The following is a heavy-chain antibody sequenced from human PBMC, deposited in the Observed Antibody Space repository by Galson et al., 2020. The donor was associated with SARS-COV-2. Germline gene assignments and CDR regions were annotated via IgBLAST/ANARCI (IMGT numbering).Heavy chain of an antibody. Sequence: ASETLSLTCTVSAGSISSTLYYWSWIRQAPGKGPEWLGYIYYKGGAAYHPSLRSRLTISVDTSKNQFSLSLSSVTAADTAVYYCVRLFGTTVSLDNWGQGTLVIVSS. CDR2: IYYKGGA. D-gene: IGHD4-4*01. V-gene: IGHV4-30-4*01. CDR1: AGSISSTLYY. CDR3: VRLFGTTVSLDN. J-gene: IGHJ4*02.